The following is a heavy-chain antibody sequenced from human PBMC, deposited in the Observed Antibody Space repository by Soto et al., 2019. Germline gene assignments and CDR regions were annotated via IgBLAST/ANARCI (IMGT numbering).Heavy chain of an antibody. CDR2: ISGSGGST. J-gene: IGHJ6*02. CDR1: GFTFSSYA. CDR3: AKSEAGGYYYGMDV. V-gene: IGHV3-23*01. Sequence: PGGSLRLSCAASGFTFSSYAMSWVRQAPGKGLEWVSAISGSGGSTYYADSVKGRFTISRDNSKNTLYLQMNSLRAEDTAVYYCAKSEAGGYYYGMDVWGQGTTVTVS. D-gene: IGHD3-10*01.